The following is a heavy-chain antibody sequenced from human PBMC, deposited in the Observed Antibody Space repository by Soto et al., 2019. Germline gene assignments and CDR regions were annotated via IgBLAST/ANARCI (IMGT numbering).Heavy chain of an antibody. V-gene: IGHV4-59*01. Sequence: WTWIRQPPGKGLEWIGYIYSSGSTLYNPSLKSRVIISVDTSMNQFSLKVNSVTAADTAVYYCARDSLALFDSWGQGTLVTVSS. CDR3: ARDSLALFDS. D-gene: IGHD5-12*01. J-gene: IGHJ4*02. CDR2: IYSSGST.